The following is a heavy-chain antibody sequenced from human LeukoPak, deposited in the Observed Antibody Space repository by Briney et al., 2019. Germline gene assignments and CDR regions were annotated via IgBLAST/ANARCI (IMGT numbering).Heavy chain of an antibody. CDR1: GFILTSFA. Sequence: SLRLSCASSGFILTSFAMHWVRQAPGKGLEWVSGISWNSGSIGYADSVKGRFTISRDNAKNSLYLQMNSLRAEDTALYYCANGFDYWGQGTLVTVSS. CDR2: ISWNSGSI. V-gene: IGHV3-9*01. J-gene: IGHJ4*02. CDR3: ANGFDY.